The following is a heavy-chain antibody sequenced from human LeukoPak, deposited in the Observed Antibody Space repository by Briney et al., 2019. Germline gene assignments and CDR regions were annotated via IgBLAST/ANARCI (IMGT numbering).Heavy chain of an antibody. CDR1: GFTFSSYA. Sequence: GGSLRLSCAASGFTFSSYAMSWVRQAPGKGLEWVSAMSGSGGSTHYADSVKGRFTISRDNSKNTLYLQMNSLRAEDTAVYYCAKDIISYYYGSGTAYYYYGMDVWGKGTTVTVSS. CDR2: MSGSGGST. J-gene: IGHJ6*04. D-gene: IGHD3-10*01. CDR3: AKDIISYYYGSGTAYYYYGMDV. V-gene: IGHV3-23*01.